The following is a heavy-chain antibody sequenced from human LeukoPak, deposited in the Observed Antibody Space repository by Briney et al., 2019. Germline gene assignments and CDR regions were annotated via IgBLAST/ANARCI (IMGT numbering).Heavy chain of an antibody. V-gene: IGHV3-74*01. CDR1: GFTFSSYW. D-gene: IGHD6-13*01. CDR3: ARVDRGYSSSWYYFDY. J-gene: IGHJ4*02. Sequence: GGSLRLSCAASGFTFSSYWMHWVRQAPGKGLVWVSRINSDGSSTSYADSVKGRFAISRDNAKNTLYLQMNSLRAEDTAVYYCARVDRGYSSSWYYFDYWGQGTLVTVSS. CDR2: INSDGSST.